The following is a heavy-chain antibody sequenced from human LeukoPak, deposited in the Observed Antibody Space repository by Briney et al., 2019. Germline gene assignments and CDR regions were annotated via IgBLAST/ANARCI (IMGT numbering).Heavy chain of an antibody. Sequence: ASVKVSCKASGYTFSGYYIHWVRQAPGQGLEWMGWINPNNGATNYAQKFQGGVTMTRDTSITTFYVEVSSLTSDDTAVFYCARYNWNDVVPALDSWGQGTLVTVSS. CDR3: ARYNWNDVVPALDS. D-gene: IGHD1-1*01. CDR2: INPNNGAT. V-gene: IGHV1-2*02. J-gene: IGHJ4*02. CDR1: GYTFSGYY.